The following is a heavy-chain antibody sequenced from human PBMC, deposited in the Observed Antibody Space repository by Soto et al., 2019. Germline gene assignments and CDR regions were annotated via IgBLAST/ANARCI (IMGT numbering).Heavy chain of an antibody. Sequence: PGESLKISCKGSGYSFTSYWISWVRQMPGKGLEWMGRIDPSDSYTNYSPSFQGHVTISADKSISTAYLQWSSLKASDTAMYYCARSEEQWLANYYYYGMDVWGQGTTVTVSS. D-gene: IGHD6-19*01. CDR3: ARSEEQWLANYYYYGMDV. J-gene: IGHJ6*02. CDR1: GYSFTSYW. V-gene: IGHV5-10-1*01. CDR2: IDPSDSYT.